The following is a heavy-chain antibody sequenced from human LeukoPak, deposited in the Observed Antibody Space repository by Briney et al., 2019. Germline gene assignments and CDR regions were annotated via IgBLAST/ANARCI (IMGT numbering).Heavy chain of an antibody. CDR1: GFTFISYW. V-gene: IGHV3-7*01. Sequence: PGCSLRLSVAAAGFTFISYWMTWVRQAPGNRLLCVAYIKQDGSEKYYVDSVKGRFTISRDNAKNSLYLQMNSLRAEDTAVYYCARDAGIAAAGSDYWGQGTLVTVSS. J-gene: IGHJ4*02. CDR2: IKQDGSEK. CDR3: ARDAGIAAAGSDY. D-gene: IGHD6-13*01.